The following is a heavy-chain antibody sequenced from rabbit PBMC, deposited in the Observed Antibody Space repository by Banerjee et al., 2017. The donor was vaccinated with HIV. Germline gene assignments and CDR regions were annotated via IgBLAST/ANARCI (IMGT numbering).Heavy chain of an antibody. CDR1: GFDFSSNA. Sequence: QQQLEESGGDLVKPGASLTLTCTASGFDFSSNAMCWVRQAPGKGLEWIACIDTGSGSIYYASWAKGRFTISKPSSTTVTLQMTSLTAADTATYFCARDGDWSTGWGVFNLWGPGTLVTVS. D-gene: IGHD4-1*01. CDR2: IDTGSGSI. CDR3: ARDGDWSTGWGVFNL. J-gene: IGHJ4*01. V-gene: IGHV1S45*01.